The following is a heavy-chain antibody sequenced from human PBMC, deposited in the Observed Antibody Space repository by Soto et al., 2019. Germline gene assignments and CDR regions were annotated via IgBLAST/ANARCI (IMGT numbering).Heavy chain of an antibody. D-gene: IGHD3-10*01. CDR2: IYYSGST. J-gene: IGHJ3*02. V-gene: IGHV4-31*03. CDR3: ARVGSGDSHNAFDI. Sequence: QVQLQESGPGLVKPSQTLSLTCTVSGGSISSGGYYWSWILQHPGKGLEWIGYIYYSGSTYYNPSLKSRVTISADTSKNQFSLKLSSVTAADTAVYYCARVGSGDSHNAFDIWGQGTMVTVSS. CDR1: GGSISSGGYY.